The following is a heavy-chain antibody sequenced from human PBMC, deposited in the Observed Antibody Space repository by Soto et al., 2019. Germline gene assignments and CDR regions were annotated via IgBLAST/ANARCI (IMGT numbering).Heavy chain of an antibody. Sequence: GGSLRLSCAASGFTFSSYAMSWVRQAPGKGLEWVSAISGSGGSTYYADSVKGRFTISRDNSKNTLYLQMNSLRAEDTAVYYCAKGREGDYVWGSYRPVYWFDPWGQGTLVTVSS. CDR2: ISGSGGST. CDR1: GFTFSSYA. J-gene: IGHJ5*02. V-gene: IGHV3-23*01. CDR3: AKGREGDYVWGSYRPVYWFDP. D-gene: IGHD3-16*02.